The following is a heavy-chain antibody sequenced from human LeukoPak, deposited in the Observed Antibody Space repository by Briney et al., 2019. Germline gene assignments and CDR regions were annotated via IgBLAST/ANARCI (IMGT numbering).Heavy chain of an antibody. Sequence: GASVKVSCKASGYTFTSYAMNWVRQAPGQGLEWMGWINTNTGNPTYAQGFTGRFVFSLDTSVSTAYLQISSLKAEDTAVYYCARDLVDIVATIPGDYWGQGTLVTVSS. CDR2: INTNTGNP. CDR1: GYTFTSYA. D-gene: IGHD5-12*01. J-gene: IGHJ4*02. CDR3: ARDLVDIVATIPGDY. V-gene: IGHV7-4-1*02.